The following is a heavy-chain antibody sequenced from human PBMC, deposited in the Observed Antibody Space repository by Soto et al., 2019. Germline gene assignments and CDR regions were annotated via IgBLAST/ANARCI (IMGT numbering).Heavy chain of an antibody. Sequence: PGGSLRLSCAASGFTVSSNHMSWVRQAPGKGLEWVSVIYSGGSTYYADSVKGRFTISRDTSKNTLYFQMNSLRDEDTAVYYCARGVGGTQMKGLWSKSDYYYGMDVWGQGTTVTVSS. D-gene: IGHD5-18*01. CDR1: GFTVSSNH. CDR3: ARGVGGTQMKGLWSKSDYYYGMDV. CDR2: IYSGGST. V-gene: IGHV3-53*01. J-gene: IGHJ6*02.